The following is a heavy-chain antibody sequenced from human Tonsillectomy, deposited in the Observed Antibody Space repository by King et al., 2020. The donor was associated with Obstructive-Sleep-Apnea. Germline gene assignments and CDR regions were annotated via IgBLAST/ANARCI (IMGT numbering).Heavy chain of an antibody. CDR2: ISGSGDRV. V-gene: IGHV3-9*01. J-gene: IGHJ3*02. CDR3: AKDQGEYFGVGAFDI. D-gene: IGHD3-10*01. Sequence: VQLVESGGGFVLPGRSLRLSCAASRFTFDDCAMHWVRQVPGKGLEWVSSISGSGDRVAYADSVKGRFTISRDNAKNSLFLQMNSLRREDTAFYYCAKDQGEYFGVGAFDIWGQGTLVTVSS. CDR1: RFTFDDCA.